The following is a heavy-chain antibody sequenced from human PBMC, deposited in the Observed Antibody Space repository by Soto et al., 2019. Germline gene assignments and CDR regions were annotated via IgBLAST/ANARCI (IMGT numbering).Heavy chain of an antibody. CDR2: ISYDGSNK. J-gene: IGHJ4*02. Sequence: QVQLVESEGGVVQPGRSLRLSCAASGFTFSTYAMHWVRQAPGKGLEWVAVISYDGSNKYYADSVKGRFTISRDNSKNTLYLQMNSLRAEDTAVHYCARDKSPYSSGWHNRHFDYWGQGTLVTVSS. CDR1: GFTFSTYA. D-gene: IGHD6-19*01. CDR3: ARDKSPYSSGWHNRHFDY. V-gene: IGHV3-30-3*01.